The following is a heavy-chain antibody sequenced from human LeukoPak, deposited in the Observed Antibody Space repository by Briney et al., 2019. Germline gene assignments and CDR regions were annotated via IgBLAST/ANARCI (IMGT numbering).Heavy chain of an antibody. J-gene: IGHJ4*02. D-gene: IGHD3-9*01. Sequence: SVTVSCKASGGTFSIYAINWVRQAPGQGLEWMGGIIPVFGTANYAQKFQGRVTITADKSTSSAYMELNSLGSEDTVVYYCGREGGVYDILTRYHYYFDYWGQGTLVTVSS. CDR1: GGTFSIYA. V-gene: IGHV1-69*06. CDR2: IIPVFGTA. CDR3: GREGGVYDILTRYHYYFDY.